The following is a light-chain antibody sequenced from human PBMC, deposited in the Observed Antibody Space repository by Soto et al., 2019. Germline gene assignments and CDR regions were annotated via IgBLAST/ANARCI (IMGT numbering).Light chain of an antibody. Sequence: SVLTQSPGTLSLSPGERATLSCRASQSVSSSYLAWYQQKPGQAPRLLIYGASSRATGIPDRFSGSGSGTDFTLTISRLEPEECAVYYCQQYGRSPLTFGGGTNVEI. CDR3: QQYGRSPLT. V-gene: IGKV3-20*01. CDR1: QSVSSSY. CDR2: GAS. J-gene: IGKJ4*02.